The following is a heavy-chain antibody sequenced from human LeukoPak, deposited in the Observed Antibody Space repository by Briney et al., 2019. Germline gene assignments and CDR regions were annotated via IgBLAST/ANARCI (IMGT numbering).Heavy chain of an antibody. D-gene: IGHD3-22*01. V-gene: IGHV1-3*03. CDR3: ARSGYYPDAFDI. Sequence: ASVKVSCKASGYTFTSYAMHWVRQAPGQRLEWMGWINAGNGNTKYSQEFQGRVTITRDTSASTAYMELSSLRSEDMAVYYCARSGYYPDAFDIWGQGTMVTVSS. CDR2: INAGNGNT. J-gene: IGHJ3*02. CDR1: GYTFTSYA.